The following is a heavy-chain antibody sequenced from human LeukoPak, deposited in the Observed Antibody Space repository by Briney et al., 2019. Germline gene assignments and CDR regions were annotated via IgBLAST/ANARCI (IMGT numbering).Heavy chain of an antibody. Sequence: GGSLRLSCAASGFTFSSYGMHWVRQAPCKGLQWVAVISYDGSNKYYPDSVKGRFTISRDNSKNTLNLQMNSLRAEDTAVYYCAKERTYYYGSGSYSSFDYWGQGTLVTVSS. CDR1: GFTFSSYG. V-gene: IGHV3-30*18. CDR2: ISYDGSNK. J-gene: IGHJ4*02. CDR3: AKERTYYYGSGSYSSFDY. D-gene: IGHD3-10*01.